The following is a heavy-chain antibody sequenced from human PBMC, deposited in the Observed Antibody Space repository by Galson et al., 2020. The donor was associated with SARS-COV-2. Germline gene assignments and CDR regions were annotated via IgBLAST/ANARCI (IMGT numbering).Heavy chain of an antibody. CDR1: EFTFSSYW. D-gene: IGHD6-13*01. J-gene: IGHJ6*02. CDR2: IKKDGSEK. V-gene: IGHV3-7*01. CDR3: ARDGIAAADHYYYDGMDV. Sequence: TGGSLSLSCPASEFTFSSYWMSWVRQAPGKGLEWVANIKKDGSEKYSVASGKGRFTISRANAKNSLYLQMNSLRAEDTAVDYCARDGIAAADHYYYDGMDVWGQGTTVTVSS.